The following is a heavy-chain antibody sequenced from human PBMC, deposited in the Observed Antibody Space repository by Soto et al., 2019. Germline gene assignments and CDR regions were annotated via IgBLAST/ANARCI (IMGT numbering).Heavy chain of an antibody. J-gene: IGHJ4*02. D-gene: IGHD2-15*01. Sequence: EVQLVESGGGLVQPGRSLRLSCAASGFTFDNGGMHWVRQAPGKGLEWVAGISWDSSTIGYAVSVKGRFIISRDDAKNSLYLQMDSLRGEDTALYYCVQGRYPTMATPLDHWGQGNQVIVSS. V-gene: IGHV3-9*01. CDR1: GFTFDNGG. CDR2: ISWDSSTI. CDR3: VQGRYPTMATPLDH.